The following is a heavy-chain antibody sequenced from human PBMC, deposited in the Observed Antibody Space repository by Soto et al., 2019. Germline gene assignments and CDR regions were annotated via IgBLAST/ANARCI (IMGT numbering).Heavy chain of an antibody. CDR2: ISGSGGST. CDR3: AKNGFGPGEYFDY. D-gene: IGHD3-16*01. J-gene: IGHJ4*02. Sequence: GSLRLSCAASGFIFSSYAMSWVRQAPGKGLEWVSAISGSGGSTYYADSVKGRFTISRDNSKNTLYLQMNSLRAEDTAVYYCAKNGFGPGEYFDYWGQGTVVTVSS. CDR1: GFIFSSYA. V-gene: IGHV3-23*01.